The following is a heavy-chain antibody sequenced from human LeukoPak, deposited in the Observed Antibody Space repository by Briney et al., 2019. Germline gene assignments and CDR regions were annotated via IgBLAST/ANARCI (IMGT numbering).Heavy chain of an antibody. CDR3: ARGYYDYVWGSYRYNLDAFDI. CDR2: IYYSGST. Sequence: KPSETLSLTCTVSGGSISSYYWSWIRQPPGKGLEWIGYIYYSGSTNYNPSLKSRVTISVDTSKNQFSLKLSSVTAADTAVYYCARGYYDYVWGSYRYNLDAFDIWGQGTMVTVSS. J-gene: IGHJ3*02. CDR1: GGSISSYY. V-gene: IGHV4-59*08. D-gene: IGHD3-16*02.